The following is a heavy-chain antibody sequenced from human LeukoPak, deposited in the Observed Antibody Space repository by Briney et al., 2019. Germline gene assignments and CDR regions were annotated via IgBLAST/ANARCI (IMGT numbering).Heavy chain of an antibody. CDR2: MNPNSGNT. D-gene: IGHD1-26*01. CDR1: GYTFTSYD. CDR3: ARGRSGSYRRTYFDY. Sequence: ASVKVSCKASGYTFTSYDINWVRQATGQGLEWMGWMNPNSGNTGYAQKFQGRVTITRNTSISTAYMELSSLRSEDTAVHYCARGRSGSYRRTYFDYWGQGTLVTVSS. J-gene: IGHJ4*02. V-gene: IGHV1-8*02.